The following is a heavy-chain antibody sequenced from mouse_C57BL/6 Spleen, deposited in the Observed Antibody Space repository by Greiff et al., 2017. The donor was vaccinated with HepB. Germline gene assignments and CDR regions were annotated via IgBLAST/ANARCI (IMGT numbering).Heavy chain of an antibody. CDR1: GYAFSSYW. V-gene: IGHV1-80*01. Sequence: VQLQQSGAELVKPGASVKISCKASGYAFSSYWMNWVKQRPGKGLEWIGQIYPGDGDTNYNGKFKGKATLTADKSSSTAYMQLSSLTSEDSAVYFCARDDYGSRYFDYWGQGTTLTVSS. J-gene: IGHJ2*01. CDR3: ARDDYGSRYFDY. CDR2: IYPGDGDT. D-gene: IGHD1-1*01.